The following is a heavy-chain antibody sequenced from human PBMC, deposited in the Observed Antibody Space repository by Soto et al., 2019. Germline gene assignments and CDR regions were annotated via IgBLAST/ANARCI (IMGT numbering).Heavy chain of an antibody. V-gene: IGHV3-72*01. CDR3: ARGVVSTGDFDY. J-gene: IGHJ4*02. Sequence: EVQLAESGGGLVQPGGSLRLSCAASGFTFSDHYMDWVRQAPGKGLEWVGRSRDKVHSHTTEYAASVKGRFTISSGESENTLYLQMNSLKTEDTAVYYCARGVVSTGDFDYWGQGTLVTVSS. CDR2: SRDKVHSHTT. D-gene: IGHD5-12*01. CDR1: GFTFSDHY.